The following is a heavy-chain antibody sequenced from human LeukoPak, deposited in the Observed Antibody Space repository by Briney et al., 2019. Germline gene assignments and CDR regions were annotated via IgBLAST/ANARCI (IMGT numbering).Heavy chain of an antibody. D-gene: IGHD1-26*01. CDR2: ISGGGGST. CDR1: GFTFTSYS. V-gene: IGHV3-23*01. J-gene: IGHJ4*02. CDR3: AKGGKWDVTPFDY. Sequence: WGSQRLSCAAAGFTFTSYSMNWVRQAPGKGLEWVSTISGGGGSTYYADSVKGRFTISRDNSKNTLYLQVNSLRAEDTAVYYCAKGGKWDVTPFDYWGQGTLVTVSS.